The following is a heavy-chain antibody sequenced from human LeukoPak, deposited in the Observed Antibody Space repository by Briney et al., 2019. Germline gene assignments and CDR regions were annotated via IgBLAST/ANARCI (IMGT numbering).Heavy chain of an antibody. CDR3: AKDSGSYRKYYFDY. D-gene: IGHD1-26*01. CDR1: GFTFSSYA. V-gene: IGHV3-23*01. CDR2: IGGSGGHT. J-gene: IGHJ4*02. Sequence: PGGSLRLSCAASGFTFSSYAMSWVRQAPGKGLEWVSTIGGSGGHTYYTDSVKGRFTISRDNSKNTLYLQMNSLRVEDTAVYYCAKDSGSYRKYYFDYWGQGTLVTVSS.